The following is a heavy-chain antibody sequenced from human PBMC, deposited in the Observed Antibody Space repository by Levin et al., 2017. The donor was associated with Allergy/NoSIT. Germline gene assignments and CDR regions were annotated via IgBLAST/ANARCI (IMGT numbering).Heavy chain of an antibody. J-gene: IGHJ6*02. D-gene: IGHD5-24*01. Sequence: PGGSLRLSCAASGFTFSSYAMSWVRQAPGKGLEWVSAISGSGGSTYYADSVKGRFTNSRDNSKNTLYLQMNSLRAEDTAVYYCAKDSPSRDGYKYYYYGMDVWGQGTTVTVSS. CDR3: AKDSPSRDGYKYYYYGMDV. CDR1: GFTFSSYA. CDR2: ISGSGGST. V-gene: IGHV3-23*01.